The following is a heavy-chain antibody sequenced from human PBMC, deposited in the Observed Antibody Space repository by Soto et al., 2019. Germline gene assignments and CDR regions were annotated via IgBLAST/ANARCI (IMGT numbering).Heavy chain of an antibody. D-gene: IGHD5-18*01. CDR2: IWYDGSNK. V-gene: IGHV3-33*01. Sequence: QVQLVESGGGVVQPGRSLRLSCAASGFTFSSYGMHWVRQAPGQGLEWVAVIWYDGSNKYYADSVKGRFTISRDNSKNTLFLQMNSLRAEDTALYYCARGPIGDAAMVTNYFDYWGQGTLVTVSS. CDR1: GFTFSSYG. J-gene: IGHJ4*02. CDR3: ARGPIGDAAMVTNYFDY.